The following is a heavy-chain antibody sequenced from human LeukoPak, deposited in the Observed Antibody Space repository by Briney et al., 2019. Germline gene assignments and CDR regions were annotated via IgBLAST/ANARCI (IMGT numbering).Heavy chain of an antibody. D-gene: IGHD6-13*01. Sequence: GGSLGLSCAASGFTFSSYGMHWVRQAPGKGLEWVAVISYDGSNKYYADSVKGRFTISRDNSKNTLYLQMNSLRAEDTAVYYCAKAPLESWYISPPDYWGQGTLVTVSS. CDR3: AKAPLESWYISPPDY. J-gene: IGHJ4*02. V-gene: IGHV3-30*18. CDR2: ISYDGSNK. CDR1: GFTFSSYG.